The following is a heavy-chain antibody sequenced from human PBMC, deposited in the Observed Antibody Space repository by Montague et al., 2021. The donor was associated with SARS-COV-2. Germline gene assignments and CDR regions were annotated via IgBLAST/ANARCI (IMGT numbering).Heavy chain of an antibody. V-gene: IGHV4-61*01. CDR3: ANKGAYDVPIDY. D-gene: IGHD3-3*01. CDR1: GGSVSSGSFH. CDR2: ISSSGSA. Sequence: ETLSLTCTVSGGSVSSGSFHWSWIRQPPGKGLEYIGYISSSGSANYNPSFKSRVAISLDTSENQLSLRLSSVTAAGTAVYYCANKGAYDVPIDYWGLGTLVTVSS. J-gene: IGHJ4*02.